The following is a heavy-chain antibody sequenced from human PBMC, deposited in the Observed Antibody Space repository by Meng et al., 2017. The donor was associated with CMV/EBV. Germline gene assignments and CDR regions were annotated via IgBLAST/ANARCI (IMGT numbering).Heavy chain of an antibody. J-gene: IGHJ6*02. Sequence: SGPTLVKPTQTLTLTCTFSGFSLSTSGRWVRWVRQPPGKALEWLALIDWDDDKYYSTSLKTRLTISKDTSKNQVVLTMTNMDPVDTATYYCARNRGTVPPYYYYGMDVWGQGTTVTVSS. CDR2: IDWDDDK. CDR3: ARNRGTVPPYYYYGMDV. V-gene: IGHV2-70*20. D-gene: IGHD2-2*01. CDR1: GFSLSTSGRW.